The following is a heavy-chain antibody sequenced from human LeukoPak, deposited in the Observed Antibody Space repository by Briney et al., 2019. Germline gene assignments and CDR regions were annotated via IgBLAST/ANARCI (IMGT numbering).Heavy chain of an antibody. CDR3: ARSITMIVDWFDP. Sequence: PGESLRLSCATSGFTFSSYGMQWVRQAPGKGLEWVAFVGSGETYKQYADSVKGRFTISRDNAKNSLYLQMNSLRAEDTAVYFCARSITMIVDWFDPWGQGTLVTVSS. V-gene: IGHV3-30*02. CDR1: GFTFSSYG. CDR2: VGSGETYK. J-gene: IGHJ5*02. D-gene: IGHD3-22*01.